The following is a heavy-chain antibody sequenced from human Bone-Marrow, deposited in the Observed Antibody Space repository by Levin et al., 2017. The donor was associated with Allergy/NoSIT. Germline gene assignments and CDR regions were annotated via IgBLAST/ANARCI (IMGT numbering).Heavy chain of an antibody. Sequence: ASVKVSCAASGFAFSYYAMAWVRQLPGKGLEWVSTISGGSTYTYYADSVKGRFTISRDNSKNTLYLQMNSLRAEDTAVYYCAKGGYCSGASCYFPYYFDYWGQGTLVTVSS. D-gene: IGHD2-15*01. CDR3: AKGGYCSGASCYFPYYFDY. CDR2: ISGGSTYT. V-gene: IGHV3-23*01. J-gene: IGHJ4*02. CDR1: GFAFSYYA.